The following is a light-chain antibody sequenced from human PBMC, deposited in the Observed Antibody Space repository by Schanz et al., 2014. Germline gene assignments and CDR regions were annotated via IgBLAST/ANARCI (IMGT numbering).Light chain of an antibody. CDR2: GNN. CDR1: GSNIGAGYD. Sequence: QSVLTQPPSVSGAPGQRVTIPCTGSGSNIGAGYDVHWYQQFPGTAPKLLLSGNNNRPSGVPDRFSGSKSGTSASLAITGLQAEDETDYFCQSYDSSLSGWVFGGGTKLTVL. V-gene: IGLV1-40*01. CDR3: QSYDSSLSGWV. J-gene: IGLJ3*02.